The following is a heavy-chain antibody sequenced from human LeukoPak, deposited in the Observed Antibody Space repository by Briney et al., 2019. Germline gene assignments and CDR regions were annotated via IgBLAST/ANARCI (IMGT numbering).Heavy chain of an antibody. CDR1: GGSISSGSYY. Sequence: SETLSLTCTVSGGSISSGSYYWSWIRQPAGKGLEWIGRIYTSGSTNYSPSLKSRVTISVGTSKNQFSLKLSSVTAADTAVYYCARGYQLLLFDYWGQGTLVTVSS. CDR2: IYTSGST. J-gene: IGHJ4*02. D-gene: IGHD2-2*01. V-gene: IGHV4-61*02. CDR3: ARGYQLLLFDY.